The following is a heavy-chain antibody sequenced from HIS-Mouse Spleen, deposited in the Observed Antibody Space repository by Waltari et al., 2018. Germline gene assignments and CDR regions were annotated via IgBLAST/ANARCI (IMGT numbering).Heavy chain of an antibody. D-gene: IGHD4-17*01. CDR2: IYTSGST. V-gene: IGHV4-4*07. Sequence: PAGKGLEWIGRIYTSGSTNYNPSLKSRVTMSVDTSKNQFSLKLSSVTAADTAVYYCARGRRTRMTTVTTPDAFDIWGQGTMVTVSS. CDR3: ARGRRTRMTTVTTPDAFDI. J-gene: IGHJ3*02.